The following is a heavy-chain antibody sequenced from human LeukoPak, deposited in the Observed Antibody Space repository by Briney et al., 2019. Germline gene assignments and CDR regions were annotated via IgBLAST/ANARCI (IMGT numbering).Heavy chain of an antibody. V-gene: IGHV1-3*01. D-gene: IGHD1-26*01. CDR3: AREPLDGEGATIFDF. J-gene: IGHJ4*02. Sequence: ASVKVSCKASGYTFTSYAIHWVRQAPGQRLEWMGWISAGNGNTKYSQNFQGRVTFISNTSATTAFMELSSLRSEDAAVYYCAREPLDGEGATIFDFWGQGTLVTVSS. CDR1: GYTFTSYA. CDR2: ISAGNGNT.